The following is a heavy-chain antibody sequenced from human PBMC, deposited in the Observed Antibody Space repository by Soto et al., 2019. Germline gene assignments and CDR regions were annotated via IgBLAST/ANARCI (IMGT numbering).Heavy chain of an antibody. D-gene: IGHD3-10*01. J-gene: IGHJ4*02. Sequence: PSEILSLTCTVSGGSISSGGYYWSWIRQHPGKGLEWIGYIYYSGSTYYNPSLKSRVTISVDTSKNQFPLKLSSVTAADTAVYYCARDPGTMAKIDYWGQGTLVTVSS. V-gene: IGHV4-31*03. CDR2: IYYSGST. CDR3: ARDPGTMAKIDY. CDR1: GGSISSGGYY.